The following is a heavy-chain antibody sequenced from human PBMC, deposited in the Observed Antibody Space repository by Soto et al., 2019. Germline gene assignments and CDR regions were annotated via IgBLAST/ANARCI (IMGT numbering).Heavy chain of an antibody. CDR2: INHSGST. CDR1: GGSFSGYY. D-gene: IGHD5-18*01. CDR3: ATSDAVDTAMATYYFDY. Sequence: PSETLSLTCAVYGGSFSGYYWSWIRQPPGKGLEWIGEINHSGSTNYNPSLKSRVTISVDTSKNQFSLKLSSVTAADTAVYYCATSDAVDTAMATYYFDYWGQGTLVTVSS. V-gene: IGHV4-34*01. J-gene: IGHJ4*02.